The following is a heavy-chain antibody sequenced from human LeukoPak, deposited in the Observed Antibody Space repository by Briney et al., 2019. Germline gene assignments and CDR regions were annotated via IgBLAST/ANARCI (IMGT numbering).Heavy chain of an antibody. CDR2: ISSDSNTR. CDR3: ARVAYCSSTNCYSHVNY. Sequence: GSLRLSCAASGFTFSSYSMNWVRQAPGKGLEWVSYISSDSNTRYYADSVKGRFTISRDNAKNSLYLQMDSLRAEDTAVYYCARVAYCSSTNCYSHVNYWGQGTLVTVSS. CDR1: GFTFSSYS. V-gene: IGHV3-48*01. D-gene: IGHD2-2*01. J-gene: IGHJ4*02.